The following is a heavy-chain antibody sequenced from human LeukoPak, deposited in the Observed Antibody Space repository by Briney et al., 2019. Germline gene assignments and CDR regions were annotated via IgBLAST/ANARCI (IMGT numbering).Heavy chain of an antibody. CDR3: ARTTEGGYTYDYFYYYYMDV. J-gene: IGHJ6*03. V-gene: IGHV4-59*01. CDR1: GGSISSYY. Sequence: SETLSLTCTVSGGSISSYYRSWIRHPPGKGLEWIGYIYYSGSTNYNPSLKSRVTISVDTSKNQFSLKLSSVTAADTAVYYCARTTEGGYTYDYFYYYYMDVWGKGTTVTISS. CDR2: IYYSGST. D-gene: IGHD5-18*01.